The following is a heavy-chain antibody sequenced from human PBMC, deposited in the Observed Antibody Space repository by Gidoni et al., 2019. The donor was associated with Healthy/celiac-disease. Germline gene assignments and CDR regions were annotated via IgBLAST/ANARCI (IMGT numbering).Heavy chain of an antibody. V-gene: IGHV4-34*01. CDR2: INHSGST. D-gene: IGHD2-15*01. CDR1: GGSFSGYY. Sequence: QVQLQQWGAGLLKPSETLSLTCAVYGGSFSGYYWSWIRQPPGKGLEWIGEINHSGSTNYNPSLKSRVTISVDTSKNQFSLKLSSVTAADTAVYYCARGDIVVVVAATFYWYFDLWGRGTLVTVSS. CDR3: ARGDIVVVVAATFYWYFDL. J-gene: IGHJ2*01.